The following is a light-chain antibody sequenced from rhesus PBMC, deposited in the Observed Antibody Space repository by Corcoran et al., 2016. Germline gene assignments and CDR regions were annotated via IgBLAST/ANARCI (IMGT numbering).Light chain of an antibody. CDR3: LQSKNSPRT. CDR1: ESVNVLGINL. J-gene: IGKJ1*01. CDR2: QAS. V-gene: IGKV7-13*01. Sequence: DIVLTQSPASLAVPPGQRVTITCRASESVNVLGINLINWYQQKTGKPPKLLIYQASNKDTRVPARFSGWGSGTVFTLTINPVEADDAADYYCLQSKNSPRTFGQGTKVEIK.